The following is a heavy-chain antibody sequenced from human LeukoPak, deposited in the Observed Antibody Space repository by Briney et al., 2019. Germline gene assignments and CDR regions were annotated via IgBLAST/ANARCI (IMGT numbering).Heavy chain of an antibody. D-gene: IGHD1-1*01. J-gene: IGHJ4*02. CDR2: ISGSGGST. Sequence: GGSLRLSCAASGFTFSGYAMSWVRQAPGKGLEYVSVISGSGGSTHYRDSVKGRFTISRDNSKNTLYLQMNSLRVEDTAVYHCAKDGTTTITFDYWGQGTLVTVSS. V-gene: IGHV3-23*01. CDR3: AKDGTTTITFDY. CDR1: GFTFSGYA.